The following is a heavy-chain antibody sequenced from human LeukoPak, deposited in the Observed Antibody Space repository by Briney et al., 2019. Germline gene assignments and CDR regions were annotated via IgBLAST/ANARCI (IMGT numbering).Heavy chain of an antibody. Sequence: SETLSLTCTISGGSISNYYWSWIRQPPGKGLEWIGYLSYSGSNNYNPSLKSRVTISVSTSRNQFSLKMSSVTAADTAVYYCARHVPLRRLYYFDNWGQGTLVAVSS. V-gene: IGHV4-59*08. CDR1: GGSISNYY. CDR3: ARHVPLRRLYYFDN. CDR2: LSYSGSN. J-gene: IGHJ4*02. D-gene: IGHD2-2*01.